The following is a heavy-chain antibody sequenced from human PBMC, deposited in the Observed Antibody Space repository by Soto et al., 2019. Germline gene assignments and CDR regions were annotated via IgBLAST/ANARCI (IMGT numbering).Heavy chain of an antibody. D-gene: IGHD2-15*01. CDR3: ARHPIVVVVAAKSHYGMDV. Sequence: GESLKISCKGSGYSFTSYWISWVRQMPGKGLEWMGRIDPSDSYTNYSPSFQGHVTISADKSISTAYLQWSSLKASDTAMYYCARHPIVVVVAAKSHYGMDVWGQGTTVTVSS. V-gene: IGHV5-10-1*01. CDR1: GYSFTSYW. J-gene: IGHJ6*02. CDR2: IDPSDSYT.